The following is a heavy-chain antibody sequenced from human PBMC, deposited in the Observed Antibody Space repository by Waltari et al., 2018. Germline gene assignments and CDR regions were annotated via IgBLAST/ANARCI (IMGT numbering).Heavy chain of an antibody. D-gene: IGHD1-1*01. CDR2: INAGNGNT. CDR3: ARDRLDVNAFDI. CDR1: GYTFTSYA. Sequence: QVQLVQSGAEVKKPGASVKVSCKASGYTFTSYAMHWVRQAPGQRLEWMGWINAGNGNTKYSQNFQGRVTITRDTSASTAYMELSSLRSEDTAVYYCARDRLDVNAFDIWGQGTMVTVSS. V-gene: IGHV1-3*01. J-gene: IGHJ3*02.